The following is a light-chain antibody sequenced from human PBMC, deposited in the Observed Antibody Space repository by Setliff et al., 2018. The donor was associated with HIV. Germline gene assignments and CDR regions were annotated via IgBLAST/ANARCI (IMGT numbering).Light chain of an antibody. Sequence: QSALTQPASVSGSPGQSITISCTGTNSDIGGYNYVSWYQQLPGEAPKLIIFQLINRHSGVSDRFSGSKSGNTASLTISGLQAEDEADYYCSASRPSRTLVVFGTGTKVTVL. J-gene: IGLJ1*01. V-gene: IGLV2-14*01. CDR3: SASRPSRTLVV. CDR1: NSDIGGYNY. CDR2: QLI.